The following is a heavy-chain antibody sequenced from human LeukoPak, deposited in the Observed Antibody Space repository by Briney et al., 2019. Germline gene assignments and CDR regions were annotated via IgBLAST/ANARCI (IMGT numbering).Heavy chain of an antibody. CDR1: GYTFTSYD. D-gene: IGHD3-3*01. Sequence: ASVKVSCKASGYTFTSYDINWVRQATGQGLEWMGWMNPNSGNTGYAQKFQGRVTITRNTSISTAYMELSSLRSEDTAVYYCARAKIYYDFWSGYNYYYYYMDVWGKGTTVTVSS. CDR2: MNPNSGNT. J-gene: IGHJ6*03. V-gene: IGHV1-8*03. CDR3: ARAKIYYDFWSGYNYYYYYMDV.